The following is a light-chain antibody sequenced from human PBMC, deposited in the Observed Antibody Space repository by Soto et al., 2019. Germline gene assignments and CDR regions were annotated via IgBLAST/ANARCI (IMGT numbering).Light chain of an antibody. CDR1: QSVSSY. V-gene: IGKV3-11*01. J-gene: IGKJ5*01. CDR3: QQYSNWPPFT. Sequence: EVVLTQSTGTLSFSPGERATLSCRASQSVSSYLAWYQQKPGQAPRLLIYDASNRATGIPARFSGSGSGTEFTLTISSLQSADSAVYYCQQYSNWPPFTFGQGTRLEI. CDR2: DAS.